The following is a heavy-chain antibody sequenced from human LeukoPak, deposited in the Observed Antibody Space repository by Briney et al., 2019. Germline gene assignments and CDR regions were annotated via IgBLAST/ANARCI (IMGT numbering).Heavy chain of an antibody. CDR2: INHSGST. CDR1: GGSFSGYY. Sequence: PSETLSLTCAVYGGSFSGYYWSWLRQPPGKGLEWIGEINHSGSTNYNPSLKSRVTISVDTSKNQFSLKLSSVTAADTAVYYCASLLYYYDSSGSNDYWGQGTLVTVSS. D-gene: IGHD3-22*01. J-gene: IGHJ4*02. CDR3: ASLLYYYDSSGSNDY. V-gene: IGHV4-34*01.